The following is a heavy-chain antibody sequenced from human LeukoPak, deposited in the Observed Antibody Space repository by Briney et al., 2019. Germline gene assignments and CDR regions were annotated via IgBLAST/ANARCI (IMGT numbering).Heavy chain of an antibody. CDR1: GFTFSTYG. CDR3: ARRRYSVYDFDY. V-gene: IGHV3-33*01. D-gene: IGHD5/OR15-5a*01. CDR2: IWSDGSNK. J-gene: IGHJ4*02. Sequence: GGSLRLSCAASGFTFSTYGMHWVRQAPGKGLEWVAVIWSDGSNKYYADSVKGRFTISRDNSKNTLYLQMNSLRAEDTAVCYCARRRYSVYDFDYWGQGTLVTVSS.